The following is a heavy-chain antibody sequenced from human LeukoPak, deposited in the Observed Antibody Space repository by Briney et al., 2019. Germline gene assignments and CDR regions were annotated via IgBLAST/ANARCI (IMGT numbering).Heavy chain of an antibody. V-gene: IGHV1-46*01. J-gene: IGHJ1*01. CDR3: ARSGSSSSGAEYFQH. Sequence: ASVKVSCKASGYTFTSYYMHWVRQAPGQGLEWMGIINPSGGSTSYAQKFQGRVTITADKSTSTAYMELSSLRSEDTAVYYCARSGSSSSGAEYFQHWGQGTLVTVSS. D-gene: IGHD6-13*01. CDR1: GYTFTSYY. CDR2: INPSGGST.